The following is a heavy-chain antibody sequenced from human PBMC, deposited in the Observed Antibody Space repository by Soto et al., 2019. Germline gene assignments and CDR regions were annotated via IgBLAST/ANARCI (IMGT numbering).Heavy chain of an antibody. J-gene: IGHJ4*02. Sequence: QVQLMESGGGVVLPGTSLRLSCEVSGFTLTNHGMHWVRQAPGKGLEWVAVISYDGREKYYVDTVKGRFAISRDTSKNTLYLQMSSLRPEDTALYYCAKDDGYCSGGSCYLDAWGQGTPVTVSS. CDR3: AKDDGYCSGGSCYLDA. CDR2: ISYDGREK. D-gene: IGHD2-15*01. V-gene: IGHV3-30*18. CDR1: GFTLTNHG.